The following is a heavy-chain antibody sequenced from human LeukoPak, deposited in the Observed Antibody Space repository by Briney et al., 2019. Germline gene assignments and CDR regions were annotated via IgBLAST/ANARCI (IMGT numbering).Heavy chain of an antibody. CDR2: IYYSGST. CDR1: GGSISSYY. CDR3: AGGARFLEWFFDY. J-gene: IGHJ4*02. D-gene: IGHD3-3*01. Sequence: PSETLSLTCTVSGGSISSYYWSWIRQPPGKGLEWIGYIYYSGSTNYNPSLKSRVTISVNTSKNQFSLKLSSVTAADTAVYYYAGGARFLEWFFDYWGQGTLVTVSS. V-gene: IGHV4-59*01.